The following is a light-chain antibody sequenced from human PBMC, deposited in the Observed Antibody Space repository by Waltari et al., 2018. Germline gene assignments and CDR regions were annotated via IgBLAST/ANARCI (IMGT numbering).Light chain of an antibody. CDR3: QQTYAAPWCT. J-gene: IGKJ2*02. Sequence: DIQMTQSPPSLSASVGDRVTITCRASENINTYLNWYQQKPGTAPKLLIYAASTVRTGVPSSVSGSGSGTDFTLTISGLQPEDSATYSCQQTYAAPWCTFGQGTKLEIK. V-gene: IGKV1-39*01. CDR1: ENINTY. CDR2: AAS.